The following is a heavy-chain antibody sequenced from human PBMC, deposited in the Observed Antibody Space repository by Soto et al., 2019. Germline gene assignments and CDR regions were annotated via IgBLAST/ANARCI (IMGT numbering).Heavy chain of an antibody. V-gene: IGHV3-30*18. J-gene: IGHJ6*02. CDR3: AKVIRADSTSSNFYYYSGLDV. Sequence: QVQLVESGGDVVQPGRSLRLSCAASGFTFRTYGMHWVRQAPGKGLEWLAVISNNGINKYYADSVKGRFTISRDNSRDTLFLQMNSLRGEDTAIYYCAKVIRADSTSSNFYYYSGLDVWGQGTTVTVSS. CDR2: ISNNGINK. D-gene: IGHD6-6*01. CDR1: GFTFRTYG.